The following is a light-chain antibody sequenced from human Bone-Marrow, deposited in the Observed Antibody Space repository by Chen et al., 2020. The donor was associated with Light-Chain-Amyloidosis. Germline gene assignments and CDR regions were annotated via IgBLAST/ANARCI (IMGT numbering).Light chain of an antibody. J-gene: IGKJ2*01. CDR2: SAS. CDR3: QQYSSYPRT. CDR1: QSIDTY. Sequence: DIQMTQSPSTLSASVGDRVTITCRASQSIDTYLAWYRRKPGKAPKLLIQSASNLEGGVPSRFSGSGSGTELTLTISSLQPDDFGSYYCQQYSSYPRTFGQGTNLEI. V-gene: IGKV1-5*01.